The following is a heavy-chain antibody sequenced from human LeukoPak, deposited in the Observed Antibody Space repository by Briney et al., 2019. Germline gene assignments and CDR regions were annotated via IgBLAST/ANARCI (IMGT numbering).Heavy chain of an antibody. V-gene: IGHV3-11*06. CDR2: ISSSSSYT. CDR3: ARAPDGSSGYYHFDY. J-gene: IGHJ4*02. Sequence: GGSLRLSCAASGFTFSDYYMSWIRQAPGKGLEWVSYISSSSSYTNYADSVKGRFTISRDNAKNSLYLQMNSLRAEDTAVYYCARAPDGSSGYYHFDYWGQGTWSPSPQ. D-gene: IGHD3-22*01. CDR1: GFTFSDYY.